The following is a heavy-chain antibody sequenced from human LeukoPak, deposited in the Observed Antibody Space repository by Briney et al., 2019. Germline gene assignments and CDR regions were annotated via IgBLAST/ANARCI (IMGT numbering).Heavy chain of an antibody. CDR1: GFTFSSYG. D-gene: IGHD3-10*01. Sequence: GGSLRLSCAASGFTFSSYGMHWVRQAPGKGLEGVAFIRYDGSNKYYADSVKGRFTISRDNSKNTLYLQMNSLRAEDTAVYYCASDKGYYGSGSYTYFDYWGQGTLVTVSS. CDR3: ASDKGYYGSGSYTYFDY. CDR2: IRYDGSNK. V-gene: IGHV3-30*02. J-gene: IGHJ4*02.